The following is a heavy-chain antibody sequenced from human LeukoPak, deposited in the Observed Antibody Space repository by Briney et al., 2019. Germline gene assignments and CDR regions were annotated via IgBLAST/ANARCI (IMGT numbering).Heavy chain of an antibody. J-gene: IGHJ5*02. CDR1: GGTFSSYA. CDR2: IIPIFGTA. CDR3: ARVITMVWGVSLGPFDP. V-gene: IGHV1-69*05. D-gene: IGHD3-10*01. Sequence: GASVKVSCKASGGTFSSYAISWVRQAPGQGLEWMGGIIPIFGTANYAQKFQGRVTITTDESTSTAYMELSSLRSEDTAVYYCARVITMVWGVSLGPFDPWGQGTLVTVSS.